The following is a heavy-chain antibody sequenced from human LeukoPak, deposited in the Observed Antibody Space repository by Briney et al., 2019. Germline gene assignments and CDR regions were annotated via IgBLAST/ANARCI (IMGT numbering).Heavy chain of an antibody. J-gene: IGHJ4*02. V-gene: IGHV3-33*01. CDR2: IWYDGSNK. D-gene: IGHD1-7*01. CDR1: GFTFSNAW. Sequence: GGSLRLSCATSGFTFSNAWMNWVRQAPGKGLEWVAVIWYDGSNKYHADSVKGRFTISRDNSKNTLYLQMNSLRVEDTAVYYCARAGAGTFDIDYWGQGTLVTVSS. CDR3: ARAGAGTFDIDY.